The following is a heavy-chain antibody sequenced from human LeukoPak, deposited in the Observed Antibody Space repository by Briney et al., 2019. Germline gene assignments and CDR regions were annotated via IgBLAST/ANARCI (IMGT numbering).Heavy chain of an antibody. J-gene: IGHJ4*02. Sequence: PSETLSLTCTVSGVSISSYYWSWIRQLAGKELEWIGRIYTSGTTNYNPSLKSRVTMSIDTSKNQLSLKLTSVTAADTAVYYCAKVDGDYWGQGTLVTVSS. CDR3: AKVDGDY. CDR1: GVSISSYY. V-gene: IGHV4-4*07. CDR2: IYTSGTT. D-gene: IGHD5-24*01.